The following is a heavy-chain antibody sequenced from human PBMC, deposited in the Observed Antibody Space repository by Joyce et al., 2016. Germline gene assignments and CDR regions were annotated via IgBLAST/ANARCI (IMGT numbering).Heavy chain of an antibody. D-gene: IGHD3-10*01. CDR1: GGSVSSGGYS. Sequence: QMQLQESGPGLVKPSQTLSLTCAVSGGSVSSGGYSWTWIRQPPGKGLEWMGHIYHSESTYYNPSLQSRVTMSVDRSKNQFSLKLRSVTAADTAVYYCARAYGSGSYSYYYGMDVWGQGTTVTVSS. CDR2: IYHSEST. V-gene: IGHV4-30-2*01. CDR3: ARAYGSGSYSYYYGMDV. J-gene: IGHJ6*02.